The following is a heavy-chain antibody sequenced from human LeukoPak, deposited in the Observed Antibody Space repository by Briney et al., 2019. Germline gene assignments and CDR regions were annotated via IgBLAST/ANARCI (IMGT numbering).Heavy chain of an antibody. Sequence: LSLTCAVYGGSFSGYYWSWIRQPPGKGLEWVSYISRSGSTIYCADSMKGRFTISRDNAKNSLYLQMNSLRAEDTAVYYCARVRYFDQVPVAFDIWGQGTMVTVSS. V-gene: IGHV3-11*04. CDR3: ARVRYFDQVPVAFDI. D-gene: IGHD3-9*01. J-gene: IGHJ3*02. CDR2: ISRSGSTI. CDR1: GGSFSGYY.